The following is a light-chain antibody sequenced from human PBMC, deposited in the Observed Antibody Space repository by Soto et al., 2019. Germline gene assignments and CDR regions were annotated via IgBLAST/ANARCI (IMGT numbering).Light chain of an antibody. J-gene: IGKJ1*01. Sequence: DILMTQSPSTLSASLGDSVTISCRASQRISGWVAWYQQKPGKAPKLLIYDVSALPRGVPARFSGSGSGTDFTLTISSLQSDDFATYYCQQYDNYSETFGQGTRVEIK. V-gene: IGKV1-5*01. CDR1: QRISGW. CDR3: QQYDNYSET. CDR2: DVS.